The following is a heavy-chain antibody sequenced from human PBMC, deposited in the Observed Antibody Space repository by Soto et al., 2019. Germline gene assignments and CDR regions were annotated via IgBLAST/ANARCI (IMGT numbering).Heavy chain of an antibody. D-gene: IGHD6-19*01. J-gene: IGHJ4*02. V-gene: IGHV3-23*01. CDR1: GFTFSSYA. Sequence: GGSLRLSCAASGFTFSSYAMSWVRQAPGKGLEWVSAISGSGGSTYYADSVKGRFTISRDNSKNTLYLQMNSLRAEDTAVYYCANARHQYSSGWYGVHYWGQGTLVTVSS. CDR3: ANARHQYSSGWYGVHY. CDR2: ISGSGGST.